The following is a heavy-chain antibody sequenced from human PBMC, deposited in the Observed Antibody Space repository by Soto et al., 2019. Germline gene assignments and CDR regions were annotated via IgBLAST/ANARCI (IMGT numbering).Heavy chain of an antibody. CDR1: GGSFSGYY. D-gene: IGHD2-15*01. V-gene: IGHV4-34*01. J-gene: IGHJ4*02. CDR3: ARTRHYDCSGGSCYLDY. CDR2: INHSGST. Sequence: QVQLQQWGAGLLKPSETLSLTCAVYGGSFSGYYWSWIRQPPGKGLEWIGEINHSGSTNYNPSLRVRVTISVDEPHNQFPVKLSSVTAADTAVYYCARTRHYDCSGGSCYLDYWGQGTLVTVSS.